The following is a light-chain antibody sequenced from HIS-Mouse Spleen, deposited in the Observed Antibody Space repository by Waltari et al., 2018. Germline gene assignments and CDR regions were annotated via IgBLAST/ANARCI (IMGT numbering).Light chain of an antibody. CDR2: AAS. V-gene: IGKV1-39*01. J-gene: IGKJ1*01. CDR3: QQSYSTPGT. CDR1: QSISSY. Sequence: DIQMTQSPSSLSASVGDRVTITCRASQSISSYLNWYQQKPGKAPKLLIYAASSLQSGVPSRFMGSGSGTDFTLTISSLQPEDFATYYCQQSYSTPGTFGQGTKVEIK.